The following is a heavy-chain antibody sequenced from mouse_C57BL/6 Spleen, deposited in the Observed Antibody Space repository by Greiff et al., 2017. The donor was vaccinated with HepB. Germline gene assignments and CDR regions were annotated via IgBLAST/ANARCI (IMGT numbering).Heavy chain of an antibody. CDR1: GFTFTDYY. CDR2: IRNKANGYTT. J-gene: IGHJ2*01. Sequence: DVKLVESGGGLVQPGGSLSLSCAASGFTFTDYYMSWVRQPPGKALEWLGFIRNKANGYTTEYSASVKGRFTISRDNSQSILYLQMNALRAEDSATYYCARYGGSSLFDYWGQGTTLTVSS. CDR3: ARYGGSSLFDY. D-gene: IGHD1-1*01. V-gene: IGHV7-3*01.